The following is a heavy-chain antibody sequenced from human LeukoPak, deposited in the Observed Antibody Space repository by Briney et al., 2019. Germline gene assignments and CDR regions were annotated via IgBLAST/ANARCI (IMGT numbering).Heavy chain of an antibody. Sequence: GGSLRLFCAASGFTFSSYAMRWVRQAPGKGLEWVSAISGSGGSTYYADSVKGRFTISRDNSKNTLYLQMNSLRAEDTAVYYCAAAPYNSSWSDFDYWGQGALVTVSS. D-gene: IGHD6-13*01. J-gene: IGHJ4*02. CDR2: ISGSGGST. V-gene: IGHV3-23*01. CDR1: GFTFSSYA. CDR3: AAAPYNSSWSDFDY.